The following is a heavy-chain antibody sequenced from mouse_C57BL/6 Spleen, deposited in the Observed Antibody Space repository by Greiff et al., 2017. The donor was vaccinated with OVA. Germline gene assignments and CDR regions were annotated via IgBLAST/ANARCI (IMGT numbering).Heavy chain of an antibody. CDR3: ARGGSSGYTWFAY. CDR2: IYPGSGST. V-gene: IGHV1-55*01. CDR1: GYTFTSYW. D-gene: IGHD3-2*02. Sequence: VQLQQPGAELVKPGASVKMSCKASGYTFTSYWITWVKQRPGQGLEWIGDIYPGSGSTNYNEKFKSKATLTVDTSSSTAYMQLSSLTSEDSAVYCGARGGSSGYTWFAYWGQGTLVTVSA. J-gene: IGHJ3*01.